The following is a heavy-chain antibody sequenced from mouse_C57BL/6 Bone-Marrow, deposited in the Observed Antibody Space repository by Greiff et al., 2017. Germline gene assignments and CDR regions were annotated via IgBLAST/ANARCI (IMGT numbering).Heavy chain of an antibody. D-gene: IGHD2-4*01. CDR1: GYTFTDYY. CDR2: IYPGSGNT. CDR3: AGGAIYYYYYFDH. V-gene: IGHV1-76*01. Sequence: VQLQESGAELVRPGASVKLSCKASGYTFTDYYINWVKQRPGQGLEWIARIYPGSGNTYYNEKFKGNATLTAEKSSSTAYMQLSSLTSEDSAVYFCAGGAIYYYYYFDHWGQGTTLTVSS. J-gene: IGHJ2*01.